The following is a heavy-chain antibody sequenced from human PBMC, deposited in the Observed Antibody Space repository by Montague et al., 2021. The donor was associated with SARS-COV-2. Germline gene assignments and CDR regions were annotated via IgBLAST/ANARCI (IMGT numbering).Heavy chain of an antibody. D-gene: IGHD6-19*01. Sequence: SLRLSCAVSGFTFSAYWMHWVRQAPGKGLEWVSRTNSDGRSTTYADSVKGRFTISRDNAKNMLYLQINSLRGEDTAVYYCVREVGLVVARTLGRLDPWGQGTLVTVSS. CDR2: TNSDGRST. V-gene: IGHV3-74*01. CDR1: GFTFSAYW. J-gene: IGHJ5*02. CDR3: VREVGLVVARTLGRLDP.